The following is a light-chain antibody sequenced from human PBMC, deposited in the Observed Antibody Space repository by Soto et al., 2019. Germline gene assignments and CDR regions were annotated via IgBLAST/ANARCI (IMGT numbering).Light chain of an antibody. V-gene: IGKV3-15*01. CDR1: QNIYYN. J-gene: IGKJ1*01. Sequence: ILMTQSPATLSVSPGESATLSCRASQNIYYNVAWYPHRPGQGPRILIYREYTRAVCVPVRLSGSGCGPEFTVTIRSLQPEGFSVYSCLQYHNLWAFGQGPKGDSK. CDR3: LQYHNLWA. CDR2: REY.